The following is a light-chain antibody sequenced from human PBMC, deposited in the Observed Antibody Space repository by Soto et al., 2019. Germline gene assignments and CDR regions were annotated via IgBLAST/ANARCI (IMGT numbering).Light chain of an antibody. CDR3: QDYGTSAPWT. V-gene: IGKV3-20*01. J-gene: IGKJ1*01. Sequence: EVVLPQSPGTLSLSPGERAPLSCRASQNIRGNELAWYKQKPGQAPRLLIYRGSSRATGIPDRFSGRGSGTDFTLTISRLEPEDFAVYYCQDYGTSAPWTFGQGTKVEIK. CDR1: QNIRGNE. CDR2: RGS.